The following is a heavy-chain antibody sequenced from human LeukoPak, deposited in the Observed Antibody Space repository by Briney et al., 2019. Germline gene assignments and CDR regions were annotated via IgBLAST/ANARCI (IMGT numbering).Heavy chain of an antibody. Sequence: SETLSLTCAVYGASFHNYYWTWIRQPPGKRLEWLGEIGHSGGTNYNPSLSSRVTISLDTSKNQFSLRLTSVTAADTAMYYCAKSNGYGLIDYWGQGTLVTVSS. CDR3: AKSNGYGLIDY. CDR2: IGHSGGT. D-gene: IGHD5-12*01. J-gene: IGHJ4*02. V-gene: IGHV4-34*01. CDR1: GASFHNYY.